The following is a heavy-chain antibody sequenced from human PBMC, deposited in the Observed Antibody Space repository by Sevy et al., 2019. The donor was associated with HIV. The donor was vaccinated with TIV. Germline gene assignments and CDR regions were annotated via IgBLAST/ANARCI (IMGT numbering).Heavy chain of an antibody. CDR2: IYYIGNT. J-gene: IGHJ4*02. Sequence: SETLSLTCTVSGGSITSLYWGWIRQPPGKGLEWIANIYYIGNTNYNPSLKSRVTLSLDTSKNQFSLRLSSVTAADTAMYYCAGENAWGRGYSWGQGTLVTVSS. CDR3: AGENAWGRGYS. V-gene: IGHV4-59*08. CDR1: GGSITSLY. D-gene: IGHD1-26*01.